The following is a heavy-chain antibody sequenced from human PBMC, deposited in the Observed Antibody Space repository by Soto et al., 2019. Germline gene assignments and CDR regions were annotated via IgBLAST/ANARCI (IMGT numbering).Heavy chain of an antibody. Sequence: GGSLRLSCAASGFTFSSYGIHWVRQAPGKRLEWVAVISYDGSYKFYSDSVKGRFTISRDNSKNTLFLQMNSLRPEDTAVYYCVKDIAPXAYCGDDCYPVVCYFDYWGQGTLVTVSS. CDR1: GFTFSSYG. V-gene: IGHV3-30*18. D-gene: IGHD2-21*02. J-gene: IGHJ4*02. CDR3: VKDIAPXAYCGDDCYPVVCYFDY. CDR2: ISYDGSYK.